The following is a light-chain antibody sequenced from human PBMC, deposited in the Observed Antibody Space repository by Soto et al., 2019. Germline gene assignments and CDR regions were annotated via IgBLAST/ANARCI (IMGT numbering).Light chain of an antibody. Sequence: QAVVTQPPSVSGAPGQRATISCTGSSSNIGAGYDVQWYQQLPGAAPKLLIFGNSNRPSGVPDRFSGSRSGTSASLAITGLQAEDEADYFCQSYDISLSVSVIFGGGTKVTVL. J-gene: IGLJ2*01. CDR2: GNS. CDR3: QSYDISLSVSVI. V-gene: IGLV1-40*01. CDR1: SSNIGAGYD.